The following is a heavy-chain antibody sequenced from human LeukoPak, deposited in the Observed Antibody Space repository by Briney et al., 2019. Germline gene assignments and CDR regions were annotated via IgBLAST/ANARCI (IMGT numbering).Heavy chain of an antibody. CDR2: ISGSGGST. Sequence: GGSLRLSCAASGFTFSSYAMSWVRQAPGKGLEWVSAISGSGGSTYYADSVKGRFTISRDNSKNTLYRQMNSLRAEDTAVYYCAKDTRRDTYYYGSGSYYMDYYYYYGMDVWVQGTTVTVSS. D-gene: IGHD3-10*01. V-gene: IGHV3-23*01. CDR1: GFTFSSYA. J-gene: IGHJ6*02. CDR3: AKDTRRDTYYYGSGSYYMDYYYYYGMDV.